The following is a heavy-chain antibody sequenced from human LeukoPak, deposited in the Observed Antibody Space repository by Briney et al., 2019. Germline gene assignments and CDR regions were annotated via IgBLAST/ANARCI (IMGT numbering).Heavy chain of an antibody. V-gene: IGHV4-34*01. Sequence: SETLSLTCAVYGGSFSGYYWSWIRQPPGKGLEWIGEINHSGSTNYNPSLKSRVTISVDTSKNQFPLKLSSVTAADTAVYYCARGHPYCSGGSCYSGNYYYGMDVWGQGTTVTVSS. CDR1: GGSFSGYY. J-gene: IGHJ6*02. D-gene: IGHD2-15*01. CDR2: INHSGST. CDR3: ARGHPYCSGGSCYSGNYYYGMDV.